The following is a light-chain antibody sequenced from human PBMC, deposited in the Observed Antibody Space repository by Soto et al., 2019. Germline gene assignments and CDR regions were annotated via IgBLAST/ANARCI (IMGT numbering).Light chain of an antibody. CDR3: QQYDNWPLT. CDR2: GAS. Sequence: IVLTQSPATLSLSPGERATLSWKASQSLSSNLAWYKQKPGQAPRLLIYGASTRATGIPARFSGSGSGTDFILTISSLQSEDLEVYYCQQYDNWPLTFGGGTKVDI. CDR1: QSLSSN. V-gene: IGKV3-15*01. J-gene: IGKJ4*01.